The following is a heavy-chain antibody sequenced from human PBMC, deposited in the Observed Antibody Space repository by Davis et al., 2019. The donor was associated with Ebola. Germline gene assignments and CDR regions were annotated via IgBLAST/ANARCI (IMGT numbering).Heavy chain of an antibody. CDR2: IYYSGST. V-gene: IGHV4-30-4*01. D-gene: IGHD5-24*01. CDR1: GGSISSGDYY. CDR3: ARHRRGWLQYGMDV. Sequence: MPSETLSLTCTVSGGSISSGDYYWSWIRQPPGKGLEWIGYIYYSGSTYYNPSLKSRVTISVDTSKNQFSLKLSSVTAADTAVYYCARHRRGWLQYGMDVWGKGTTVTVSS. J-gene: IGHJ6*04.